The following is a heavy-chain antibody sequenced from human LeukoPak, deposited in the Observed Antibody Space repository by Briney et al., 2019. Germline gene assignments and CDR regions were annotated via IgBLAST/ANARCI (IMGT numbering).Heavy chain of an antibody. D-gene: IGHD2-2*01. Sequence: GASVKVSCKAAGYTFGNYGIKWVRQAPGQGLEWVGWISGFNGNTNYAQNFHDRVTMTTDTSTTTAYMELRNLRSDDTAVYYCARGRYDISCPDHWGQGTLVTVSS. CDR3: ARGRYDISCPDH. CDR2: ISGFNGNT. V-gene: IGHV1-18*01. J-gene: IGHJ4*02. CDR1: GYTFGNYG.